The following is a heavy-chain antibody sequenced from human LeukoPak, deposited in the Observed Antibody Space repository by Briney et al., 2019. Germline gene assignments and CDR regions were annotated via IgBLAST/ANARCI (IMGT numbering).Heavy chain of an antibody. CDR1: GFTVSGNY. V-gene: IGHV3-53*01. CDR3: AKDDRKQLWLPRAFDF. CDR2: IFSGGAT. Sequence: GGSLRLSCAASGFTVSGNYMSWVRQAPGKGLEWVSLIFSGGATYYADSVKGRFTISRDNSKNTLYLQMNSLRAEDTAVYYCAKDDRKQLWLPRAFDFWGQGTMVTVSS. D-gene: IGHD5-18*01. J-gene: IGHJ3*01.